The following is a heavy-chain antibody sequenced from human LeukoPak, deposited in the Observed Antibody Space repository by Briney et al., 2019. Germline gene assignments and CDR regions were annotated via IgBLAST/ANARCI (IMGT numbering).Heavy chain of an antibody. CDR3: ARGTNRIVVVVAAIHNWFDP. J-gene: IGHJ5*02. CDR2: INPNSGGT. D-gene: IGHD2-15*01. V-gene: IGHV1-2*02. Sequence: ASVKVSCKASVYTFTGYYMHWVRQAPGPGLEWMGWINPNSGGTNYAKKFQGRVTMTRDTSISTAYMELSRLRSDDTAVYYCARGTNRIVVVVAAIHNWFDPWGRGTLVTVSS. CDR1: VYTFTGYY.